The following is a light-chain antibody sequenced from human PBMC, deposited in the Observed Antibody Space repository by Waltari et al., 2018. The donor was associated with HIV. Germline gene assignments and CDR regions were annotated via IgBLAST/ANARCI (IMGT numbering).Light chain of an antibody. V-gene: IGLV3-25*03. CDR3: ESADSSLWV. J-gene: IGLJ3*02. Sequence: SYELTQPPSVSVSPGQTARITCSGDALPKQYAYWYQQKAGQAPVLVIYKDSERPSGIPERFSGSSSGTTVTLTISGGQAEDEADYYCESADSSLWVFGGGTKLTVL. CDR2: KDS. CDR1: ALPKQY.